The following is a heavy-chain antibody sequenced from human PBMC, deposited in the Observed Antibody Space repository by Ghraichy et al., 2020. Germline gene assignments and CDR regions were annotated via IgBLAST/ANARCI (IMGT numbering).Heavy chain of an antibody. CDR2: INHSGST. D-gene: IGHD6-6*01. J-gene: IGHJ4*02. CDR1: GGSFSGYY. V-gene: IGHV4-34*01. Sequence: SETLSLTCAVYGGSFSGYYWSWIRQPPGKGLEWIGEINHSGSTNYNPSLKSRVTISVDTSKNQFSLKLSSVTAADTAVYYCARAPRIAARYFDYWGQGTLVTVSS. CDR3: ARAPRIAARYFDY.